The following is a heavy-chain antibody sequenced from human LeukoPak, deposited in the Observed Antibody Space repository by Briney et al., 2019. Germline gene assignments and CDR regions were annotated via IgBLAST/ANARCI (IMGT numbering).Heavy chain of an antibody. D-gene: IGHD5-24*01. V-gene: IGHV3-74*01. Sequence: GGSLRLSCAASGFTFSSYWMHWVRQAPGKGPEWVSRIDSDGSSTSYADSVKGRFTISRDNAKNMLYLQMNSLRAEDTAVYYCVRVSKATTDYWGQGTLVTVSS. J-gene: IGHJ4*02. CDR3: VRVSKATTDY. CDR2: IDSDGSST. CDR1: GFTFSSYW.